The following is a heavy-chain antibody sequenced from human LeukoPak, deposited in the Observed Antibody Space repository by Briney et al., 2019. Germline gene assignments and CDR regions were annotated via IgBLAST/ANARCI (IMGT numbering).Heavy chain of an antibody. Sequence: GGSLRLSCAASGFTVSTNYMDWVRQAPGKGLEWVSVIYSGGSTYYADSVKGRFTISRDNSKNTLYLQMNSLRAEDTAVYYCARDTVTTFRFRDYYYYGMDVWGQGTTVTVSS. CDR3: ARDTVTTFRFRDYYYYGMDV. CDR2: IYSGGST. J-gene: IGHJ6*02. CDR1: GFTVSTNY. D-gene: IGHD4-17*01. V-gene: IGHV3-53*01.